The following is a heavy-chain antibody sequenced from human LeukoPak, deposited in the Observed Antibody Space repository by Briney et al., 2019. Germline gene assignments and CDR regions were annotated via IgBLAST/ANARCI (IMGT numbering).Heavy chain of an antibody. Sequence: SETLSLTCTVSGGSISSYYWTWIRQPPGKGLEWVWYIYYTGSTNYTPSLKSRVTISVDTSKSQFSLKLTSVTAADTAVYYCARATSWSYYYMDVWGKGTTVTVSS. J-gene: IGHJ6*03. CDR3: ARATSWSYYYMDV. CDR2: IYYTGST. CDR1: GGSISSYY. V-gene: IGHV4-59*01.